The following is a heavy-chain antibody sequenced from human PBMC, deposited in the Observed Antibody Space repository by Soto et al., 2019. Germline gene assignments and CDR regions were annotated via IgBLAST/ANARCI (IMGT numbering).Heavy chain of an antibody. J-gene: IGHJ4*02. V-gene: IGHV4-39*01. CDR3: ARHTPAISISDH. Sequence: QLQLQESGPGLVKPSETLSLTCTVSGGSISSSSYYWGWIRQPPGKGLEWIGSIYYSGSTYYNPFLKRRATMPVDTAKNQFSLKLSSLTAADTAVYYCARHTPAISISDHWGQGTLVTVSS. D-gene: IGHD2-15*01. CDR2: IYYSGST. CDR1: GGSISSSSYY.